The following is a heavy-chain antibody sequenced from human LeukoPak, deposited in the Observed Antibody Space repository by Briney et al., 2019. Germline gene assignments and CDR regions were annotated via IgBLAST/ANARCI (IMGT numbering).Heavy chain of an antibody. V-gene: IGHV3-74*01. CDR2: INGDGSTT. CDR3: VPEEKYSSGWFYFVS. D-gene: IGHD6-19*01. CDR1: GFTFSSYW. J-gene: IGHJ4*02. Sequence: GGSLRLSCAASGFTFSSYWMHWVRKAPGRRLMWVSRINGDGSTTNYADSVKGRFTISRDNAKNTLYLQMSSLRAEDTAMYYCVPEEKYSSGWFYFVSWGLGTLVTVSS.